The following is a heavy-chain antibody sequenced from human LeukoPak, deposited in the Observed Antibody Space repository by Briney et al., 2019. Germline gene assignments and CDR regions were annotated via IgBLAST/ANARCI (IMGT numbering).Heavy chain of an antibody. CDR1: GFTFSSYS. CDR3: ARDFSATVTPDY. V-gene: IGHV3-21*01. D-gene: IGHD4-17*01. Sequence: GGSLRLSCAASGFTFSSYSMNWVRQAPGKGLEWVSSISSSSSYIYYADSVKGRFTISRDNAKNTLYLQMNSLRAEDTAVYYCARDFSATVTPDYWGQGTLVTVSS. J-gene: IGHJ4*02. CDR2: ISSSSSYI.